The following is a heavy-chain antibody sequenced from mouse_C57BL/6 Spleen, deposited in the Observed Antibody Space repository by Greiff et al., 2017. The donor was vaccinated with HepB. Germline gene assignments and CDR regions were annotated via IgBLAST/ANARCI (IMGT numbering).Heavy chain of an antibody. CDR2: IDPSDSET. J-gene: IGHJ3*01. CDR3: VREDSSGSFAY. Sequence: QVQLQQPGAELVRPGSSVKLSCKASGYTFTSYWMHWVKQRPIQGLEWIGNIDPSDSETHYNQKFKDKATLTVDNSSSTAYMQLSSLTSEGSAVYYCVREDSSGSFAYWGQGTLVTVSA. V-gene: IGHV1-52*01. CDR1: GYTFTSYW. D-gene: IGHD3-2*02.